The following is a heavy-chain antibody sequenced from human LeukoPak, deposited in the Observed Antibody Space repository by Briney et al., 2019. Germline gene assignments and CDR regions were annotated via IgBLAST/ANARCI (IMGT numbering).Heavy chain of an antibody. D-gene: IGHD1-14*01. CDR1: GFTFSSYA. Sequence: GGSLRLSCAASGFTFSSYAMSWVRQAPGKGLEWVSAISGSGGSTYYADSVKGRFTISRDTSKSTLYLQMNSLRGEDTAVYYCARDPLNRRWGSYHFGYWGQGTLVTVSS. CDR3: ARDPLNRRWGSYHFGY. J-gene: IGHJ4*02. CDR2: ISGSGGST. V-gene: IGHV3-23*01.